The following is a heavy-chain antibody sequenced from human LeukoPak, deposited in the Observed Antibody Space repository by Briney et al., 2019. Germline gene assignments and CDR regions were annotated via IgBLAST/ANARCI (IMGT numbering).Heavy chain of an antibody. CDR1: GGSFSGYY. CDR3: ARGKPARGSGRSSFNY. J-gene: IGHJ4*02. D-gene: IGHD3-10*01. V-gene: IGHV4-34*01. CDR2: INHSGST. Sequence: SETLSLTCAVYGGSFSGYYWSWIRQPPGKGLEWIGEINHSGSTNYNPSLKSRVTISVDTSKNQFSLKLSSVTAADTAVYYCARGKPARGSGRSSFNYWGQGTLVTVSS.